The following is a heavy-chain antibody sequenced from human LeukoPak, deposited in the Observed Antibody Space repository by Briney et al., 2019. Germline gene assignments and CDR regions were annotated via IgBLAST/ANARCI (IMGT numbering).Heavy chain of an antibody. CDR1: GFTFRGYG. V-gene: IGHV3-30*18. J-gene: IGHJ6*04. Sequence: PGRSLRLSCAASGFTFRGYGMHWVRQAPGKGLEWVAVISYDGRDKYYADSVKGRFTVSRDNSRNTPFLQMNSLRAEDTAVYYCAKDQFRPMVRGVITYYYHGMDVWGKGTTVTVSS. CDR2: ISYDGRDK. CDR3: AKDQFRPMVRGVITYYYHGMDV. D-gene: IGHD3-10*01.